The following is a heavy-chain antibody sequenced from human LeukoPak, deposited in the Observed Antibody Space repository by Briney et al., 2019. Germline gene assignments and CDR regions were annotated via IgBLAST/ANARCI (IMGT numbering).Heavy chain of an antibody. Sequence: PGGSLRLSCAASGFTFSSYWMNWVRQAPGKGLVWVSRIASDGSSTTYADSVKGRFSISRGNAKNTLYLQMNSLRVEDTAVYYCARGRPHGNDYWGQGTLVTFSS. CDR3: ARGRPHGNDY. V-gene: IGHV3-74*01. J-gene: IGHJ4*02. D-gene: IGHD4-23*01. CDR1: GFTFSSYW. CDR2: IASDGSST.